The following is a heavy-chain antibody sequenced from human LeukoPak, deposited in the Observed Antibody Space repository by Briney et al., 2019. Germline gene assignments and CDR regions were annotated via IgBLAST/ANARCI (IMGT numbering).Heavy chain of an antibody. D-gene: IGHD3-22*01. J-gene: IGHJ4*02. Sequence: PGGSLRISLAAPGFNFSSFSMNWGRQAPGKGLEWVSSISSSSSFRYYADSVKGRFTISRDNAKNSLYLQMNSLRAEDTAVYYCARESSGYFYWGQGTLVTVSS. CDR2: ISSSSSFR. V-gene: IGHV3-21*01. CDR1: GFNFSSFS. CDR3: ARESSGYFY.